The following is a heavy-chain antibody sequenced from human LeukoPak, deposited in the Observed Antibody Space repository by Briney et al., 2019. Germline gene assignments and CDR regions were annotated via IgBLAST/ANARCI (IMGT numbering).Heavy chain of an antibody. CDR2: IWYDGSNK. J-gene: IGHJ3*01. CDR1: GFTFSSHG. V-gene: IGHV3-33*01. CDR3: ARESLSDSRGQGGGFDL. D-gene: IGHD3-22*01. Sequence: TGGSLRLSCAASGFTFSSHGIHWVRQAPGKGLEWVTVIWYDGSNKYYADSVKGRFTISRDNSKSTADLQMNSLSAEDTAVYYCARESLSDSRGQGGGFDLWGQGTMVTVSS.